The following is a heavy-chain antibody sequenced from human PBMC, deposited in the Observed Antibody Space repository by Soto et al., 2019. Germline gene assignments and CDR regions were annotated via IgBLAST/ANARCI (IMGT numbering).Heavy chain of an antibody. Sequence: EVQLVESGGGLIQPGGSLRLSCAASAFTVSSNYMSWVRQAPGKGLEWVSVIYSCGSTYYADSVKGRFTISRDNSKNTLYLQMNSLRAEDTAVYYCARLVITMIVVVITFNYWGQGTRVTVSS. J-gene: IGHJ4*02. CDR1: AFTVSSNY. CDR3: ARLVITMIVVVITFNY. D-gene: IGHD3-22*01. CDR2: IYSCGST. V-gene: IGHV3-66*03.